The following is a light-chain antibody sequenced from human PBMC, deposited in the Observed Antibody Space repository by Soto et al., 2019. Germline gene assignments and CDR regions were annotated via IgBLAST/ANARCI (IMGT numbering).Light chain of an antibody. J-gene: IGKJ5*01. V-gene: IGKV1-27*01. CDR2: AAS. CDR3: QKYNSAPRT. CDR1: QGISNY. Sequence: DIQMTQSPSSLSASVGDRVTITCRASQGISNYLAWYQQKPGKVPKLLIYAASTLQSGVPSRFSGSGSGKDFTLTISSLQPEDVATYFCQKYNSAPRTFGQATRLEIK.